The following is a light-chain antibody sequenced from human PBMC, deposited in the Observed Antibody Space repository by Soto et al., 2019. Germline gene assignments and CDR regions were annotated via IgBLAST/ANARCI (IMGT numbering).Light chain of an antibody. CDR1: QSVSSN. CDR2: ATS. J-gene: IGKJ5*01. V-gene: IGKV3-15*01. Sequence: EIVMTQSPATLSVSPGERATLSCRASQSVSSNLAWYQQKPGQAPRLLIYATSTRATGIPDRFSGSGSWTEFSLTISSLQSEDFAVYHCQQYDNKPPITFGQGTRLEIK. CDR3: QQYDNKPPIT.